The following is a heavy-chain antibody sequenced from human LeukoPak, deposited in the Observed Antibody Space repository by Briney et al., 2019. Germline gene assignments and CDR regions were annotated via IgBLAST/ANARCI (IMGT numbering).Heavy chain of an antibody. CDR3: ARGHPSYDSSRHDY. J-gene: IGHJ4*02. D-gene: IGHD3-22*01. V-gene: IGHV1-2*02. Sequence: ASVKVSCKASGYTFTDYYMHWMRQAPGQGLEWMGWINPNSGDTNYAQKFQGRVTMTRDTSTSTVYMELSSLRSEDTAVYCCARGHPSYDSSRHDYWGQGTLVTVSS. CDR2: INPNSGDT. CDR1: GYTFTDYY.